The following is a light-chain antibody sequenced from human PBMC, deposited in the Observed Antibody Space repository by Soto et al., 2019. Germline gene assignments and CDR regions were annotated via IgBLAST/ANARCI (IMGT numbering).Light chain of an antibody. CDR3: SSTRV. V-gene: IGLV2-14*01. Sequence: QSALTQPASVSGSPGQSITISCTGTSSDVGGYNYVSWYQQHPGKAPKLMIYEVSNRPSGVSNRFSGSKSGNTASLTISGLQAEDEADYSSSSTRVFGGGTKVTVL. CDR2: EVS. CDR1: SSDVGGYNY. J-gene: IGLJ3*02.